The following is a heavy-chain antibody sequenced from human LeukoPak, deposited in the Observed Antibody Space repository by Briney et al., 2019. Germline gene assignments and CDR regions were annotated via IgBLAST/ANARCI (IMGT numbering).Heavy chain of an antibody. Sequence: GGSLRLSCAASGFTFTTYYMTWIRQAPGKGLEWLANISQDGRTKYYADSVEGRFAISRDNAINSVFLQMNSVRAEDTAVYYCARENWSNDYWGQGTLVTVSS. D-gene: IGHD1-1*01. CDR3: ARENWSNDY. V-gene: IGHV3-7*01. CDR1: GFTFTTYY. CDR2: ISQDGRTK. J-gene: IGHJ4*02.